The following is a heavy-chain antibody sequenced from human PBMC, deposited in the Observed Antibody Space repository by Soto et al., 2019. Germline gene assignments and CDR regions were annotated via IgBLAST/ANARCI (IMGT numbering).Heavy chain of an antibody. CDR1: GFTFSSYA. CDR2: ISYDGSNK. Sequence: PGGSLRLSCAASGFTFSSYAMHWVRQAPGKGLEWVAVISYDGSNKYYADSVKGRFTISRDNSKNTLYLQMNSLRAEDTAVYYCASNSYGSGSYFDAGTYFDYWGQGTLVTVS. D-gene: IGHD3-10*01. V-gene: IGHV3-30-3*01. J-gene: IGHJ4*02. CDR3: ASNSYGSGSYFDAGTYFDY.